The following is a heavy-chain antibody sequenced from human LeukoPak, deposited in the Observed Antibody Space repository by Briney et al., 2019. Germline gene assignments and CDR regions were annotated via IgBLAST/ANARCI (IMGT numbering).Heavy chain of an antibody. CDR1: GFTFSSYA. V-gene: IGHV3-30*04. D-gene: IGHD3-10*01. CDR3: AREGDSDGMDV. CDR2: ISYDGSNK. Sequence: PGRSLRLSCAASGFTFSSYAMHWVRQAPGKGLERVAVISYDGSNKYYADSVKGRFTISRDNSKNTLYLQMNSLRAEDTAVYYCAREGDSDGMDVWGQGTTVTVSS. J-gene: IGHJ6*02.